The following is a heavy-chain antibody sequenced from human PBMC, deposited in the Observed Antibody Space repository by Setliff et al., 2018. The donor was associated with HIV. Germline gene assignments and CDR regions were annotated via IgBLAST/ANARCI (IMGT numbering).Heavy chain of an antibody. Sequence: PSETLSLTCRLSDASINSNNYYWVWIRQTPGKGLEWIGSIYYSGTAYYNPSLKSRLIISVDTTKNQFSLNLSSMSAADTAVYFCSRLTRSSSNSYKGRFDPWGQGTLVTVSS. CDR3: SRLTRSSSNSYKGRFDP. CDR2: IYYSGTA. V-gene: IGHV4-39*01. D-gene: IGHD2-15*01. CDR1: DASINSNNYY. J-gene: IGHJ5*02.